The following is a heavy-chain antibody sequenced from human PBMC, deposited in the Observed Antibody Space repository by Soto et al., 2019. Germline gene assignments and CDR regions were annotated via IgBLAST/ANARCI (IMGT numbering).Heavy chain of an antibody. J-gene: IGHJ6*02. D-gene: IGHD4-17*01. CDR1: GGSISSSNW. CDR3: ARDANPAHDYGDYGDYYYYGMDV. Sequence: PSETLSLTCTVSGGSISSSNWWSWVRQPPGKGLEWIGEIYHSGSTNYNPSLKSRVTISVDKSKNQFSLKLSSVTAADTAVYYCARDANPAHDYGDYGDYYYYGMDVWGQGTTVTVSS. V-gene: IGHV4-4*02. CDR2: IYHSGST.